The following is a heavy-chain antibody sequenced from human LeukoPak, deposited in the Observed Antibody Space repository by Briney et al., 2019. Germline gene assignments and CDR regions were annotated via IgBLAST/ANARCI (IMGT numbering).Heavy chain of an antibody. CDR2: IGGRGGST. CDR3: ARDPGVVAFHYFDF. Sequence: PGGSLRLSCVASGFTFSIHAMAWVRQAPGKGLEWVSAIGGRGGSTYYADSVKGRFTISRDNSKNTLYLQMNSLRAEDTALYYCARDPGVVAFHYFDFWGQGTLVTVSS. V-gene: IGHV3-23*01. J-gene: IGHJ4*02. CDR1: GFTFSIHA. D-gene: IGHD3-3*01.